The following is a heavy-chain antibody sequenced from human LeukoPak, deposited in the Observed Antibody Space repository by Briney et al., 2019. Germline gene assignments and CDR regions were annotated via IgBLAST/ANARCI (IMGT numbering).Heavy chain of an antibody. J-gene: IGHJ4*02. D-gene: IGHD2-2*01. Sequence: ASVKVSCKASGYTFTSYDINWVRQATGQGLEWMGWMNPNSGNTGYAQKFQGRVTMTRNTSISTAYMELSSLRSDDTAVYYCARGFRYCSSTSCLIDYWGQGTLVTVSS. CDR2: MNPNSGNT. CDR3: ARGFRYCSSTSCLIDY. V-gene: IGHV1-8*01. CDR1: GYTFTSYD.